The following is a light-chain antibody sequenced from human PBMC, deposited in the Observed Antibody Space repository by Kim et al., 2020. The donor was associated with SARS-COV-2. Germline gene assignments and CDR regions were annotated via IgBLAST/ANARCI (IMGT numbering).Light chain of an antibody. CDR3: QQYGDSPIT. CDR1: QNVRSNS. Sequence: DIGLTQSPGTLSVSPGERANVSCRASQNVRSNSLAWYQQKRGQAPTLLIFDASRRATGIPERFSGSGAATDFTLTSTSLEAEDFAVYYCQQYGDSPITFGQGTRLEIK. J-gene: IGKJ5*01. V-gene: IGKV3-20*01. CDR2: DAS.